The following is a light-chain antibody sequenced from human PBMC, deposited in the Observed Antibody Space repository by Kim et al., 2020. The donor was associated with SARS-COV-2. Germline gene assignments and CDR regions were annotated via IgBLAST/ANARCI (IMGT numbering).Light chain of an antibody. Sequence: SPGETATLFCRASQSISTNLAWYQPKPGQAPRLLIYGASLRATGIPVRFSGSGSGTEFTLTISSLQSEDFAIYHCQQYNDWSPITFGQGTRLEIK. J-gene: IGKJ5*01. CDR2: GAS. V-gene: IGKV3-15*01. CDR3: QQYNDWSPIT. CDR1: QSISTN.